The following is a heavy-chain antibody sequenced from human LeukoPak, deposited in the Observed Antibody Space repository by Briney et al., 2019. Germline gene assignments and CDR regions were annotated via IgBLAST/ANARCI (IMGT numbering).Heavy chain of an antibody. J-gene: IGHJ6*03. CDR3: ARAALGHYFYYMDV. V-gene: IGHV4-61*02. CDR1: GASISSGSYY. Sequence: PSETLSLTCTVSGASISSGSYYWSWIRQPAGKGLEWIGRIYTSGSTNDNPSLKNRVTISIDTSKNQFSLILKSVTAADTAVYYCARAALGHYFYYMDVWGKGTTVTVSS. CDR2: IYTSGST. D-gene: IGHD3-10*01.